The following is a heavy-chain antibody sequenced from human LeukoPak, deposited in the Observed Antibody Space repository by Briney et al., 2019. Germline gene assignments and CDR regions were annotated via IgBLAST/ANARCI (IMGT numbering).Heavy chain of an antibody. CDR3: ASALPADHFDF. CDR2: IKYNGSEK. J-gene: IGHJ4*02. CDR1: GFTFSNYW. V-gene: IGHV3-7*01. Sequence: PGGSLRLSCAASGFTFSNYWMSWVRQAPGKGLEWVANIKYNGSEKYYADSVRGRFTISRDNAKNSLYLQMNSLRAEDTAVYYCASALPADHFDFWGQGTLVTVSS.